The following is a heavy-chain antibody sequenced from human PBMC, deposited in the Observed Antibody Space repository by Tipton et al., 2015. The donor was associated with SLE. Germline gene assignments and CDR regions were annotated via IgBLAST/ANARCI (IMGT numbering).Heavy chain of an antibody. V-gene: IGHV3-48*03. CDR1: GFTFSSYE. Sequence: GSLRLSCAASGFTFSSYEMNWVRQAPGKGLEWVSYISSSGDSKYYADSVKGRFTISRDNAKNSLSLQMNSLRAEDTGVYYCARETNYDHDYWGQGTLVTVSS. CDR3: ARETNYDHDY. D-gene: IGHD3-3*01. CDR2: ISSSGDSK. J-gene: IGHJ4*02.